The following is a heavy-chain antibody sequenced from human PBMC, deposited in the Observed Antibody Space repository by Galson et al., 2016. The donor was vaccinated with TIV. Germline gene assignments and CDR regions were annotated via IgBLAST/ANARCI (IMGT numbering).Heavy chain of an antibody. V-gene: IGHV1-3*01. CDR2: INGGNGNT. CDR3: ARPPYCGGDCYKYDN. D-gene: IGHD2-21*01. CDR1: GYTFITHA. J-gene: IGHJ4*02. Sequence: SVKVSCKASGYTFITHAIHWVRQAPGQRLEWMGWINGGNGNTKYSKQFQGRLTITRDTSASTAYMELNSLRPEDTAVYYCARPPYCGGDCYKYDNWGQGTLVTVSS.